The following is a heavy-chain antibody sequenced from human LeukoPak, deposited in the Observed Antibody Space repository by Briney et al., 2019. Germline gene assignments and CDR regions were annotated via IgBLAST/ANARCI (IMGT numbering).Heavy chain of an antibody. CDR3: ASGGRHSIFRGPFDY. Sequence: GGSLRLSCAAPGFTFDDYAMHWVRQAPGKGLEWVSGISWNSGSIGYADSVKGRFTISRDNAKNSLYLQMNSLRAEDTALYFCASGGRHSIFRGPFDYWGQGTLVTVSS. J-gene: IGHJ4*02. CDR1: GFTFDDYA. D-gene: IGHD3-9*01. CDR2: ISWNSGSI. V-gene: IGHV3-9*01.